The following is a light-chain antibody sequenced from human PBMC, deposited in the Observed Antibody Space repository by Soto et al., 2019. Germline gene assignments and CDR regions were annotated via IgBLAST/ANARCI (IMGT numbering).Light chain of an antibody. J-gene: IGLJ3*02. CDR3: SSYANCNSVV. Sequence: QSALTQSASVSGSPGQSITISCTGTSSDVGGYDYVSWYQHYPGKAPKLMISEVSNRPSGVSHRFSGSKSGNTASLTISGLQAEDEADYYCSSYANCNSVVFGGGTKLTVL. CDR1: SSDVGGYDY. V-gene: IGLV2-14*01. CDR2: EVS.